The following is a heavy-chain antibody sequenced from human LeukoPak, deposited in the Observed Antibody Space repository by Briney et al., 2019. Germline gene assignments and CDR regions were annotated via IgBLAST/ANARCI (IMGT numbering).Heavy chain of an antibody. CDR1: GFTVSTNY. J-gene: IGHJ4*02. Sequence: GGSLRLSCAASGFTVSTNYMTWVRQAPGKGQEWVSVLYSSGFTYYADSVKGRFTISRDNSKNTVNLQLSSLRTEDTAVYYCAAGGLVGAHYYLDYWGQGTRVTVSS. V-gene: IGHV3-66*02. D-gene: IGHD1-26*01. CDR3: AAGGLVGAHYYLDY. CDR2: LYSSGFT.